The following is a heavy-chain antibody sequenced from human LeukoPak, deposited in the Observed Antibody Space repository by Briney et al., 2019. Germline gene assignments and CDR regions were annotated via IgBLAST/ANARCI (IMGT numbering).Heavy chain of an antibody. J-gene: IGHJ4*02. CDR1: GFTFSSYA. CDR2: ISGSGGST. D-gene: IGHD3-22*01. Sequence: GGSLRLSCAASGFTFSSYAMSWVRQAPGKGLEWVSAISGSGGSTYYADSVKGRFTISRDNSKDTLYLQMNSLRAEDTAVYYCAKVNADYYDSSGYPGSWGQGTLVTVSS. V-gene: IGHV3-23*01. CDR3: AKVNADYYDSSGYPGS.